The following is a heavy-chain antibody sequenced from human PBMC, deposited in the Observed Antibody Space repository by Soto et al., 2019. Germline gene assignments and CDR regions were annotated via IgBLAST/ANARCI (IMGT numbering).Heavy chain of an antibody. D-gene: IGHD4-17*01. Sequence: QVQLQESGPGLVKPSQTLSLTCTVSGGSISSGGYYWSWIRQHPGKGLEWIGYIYYSGSTYYNPSLKSRVTISVDTSKNQFSLKLSSVTAADTAVYYCAREANDYVPLNYVMDFWGQGTTVTVSS. J-gene: IGHJ6*02. V-gene: IGHV4-31*03. CDR3: AREANDYVPLNYVMDF. CDR2: IYYSGST. CDR1: GGSISSGGYY.